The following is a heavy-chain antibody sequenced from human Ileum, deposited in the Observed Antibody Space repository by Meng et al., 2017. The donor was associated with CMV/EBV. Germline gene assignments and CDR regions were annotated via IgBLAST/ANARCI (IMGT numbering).Heavy chain of an antibody. CDR3: ARGIVGATTSRYNWFDP. Sequence: GTLSSYAISWVRQAPGQGLEWMGGIIPIFGTANYAQKFQGRVTITTDESTSTAYMELSSLRSEDTAVYYCARGIVGATTSRYNWFDPWGQGTLVTVSS. V-gene: IGHV1-69*05. CDR1: GTLSSYA. J-gene: IGHJ5*02. D-gene: IGHD1-26*01. CDR2: IIPIFGTA.